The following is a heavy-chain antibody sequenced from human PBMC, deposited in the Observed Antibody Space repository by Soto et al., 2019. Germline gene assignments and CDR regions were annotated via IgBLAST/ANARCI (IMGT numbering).Heavy chain of an antibody. CDR3: ARPLWRDDYNWGYFDL. J-gene: IGHJ2*01. V-gene: IGHV3-30-3*01. D-gene: IGHD4-4*01. CDR1: GFTFSSYA. Sequence: QVQLVESGGGVVQPGRSLRLSCAASGFTFSSYAMHWVHQAPGKGLEWVAVISYDGSNKYYADSVKGRFTISRDNSKNTLYLQMNSLRAEGTAVYYCARPLWRDDYNWGYFDLWGRGTLVTVSS. CDR2: ISYDGSNK.